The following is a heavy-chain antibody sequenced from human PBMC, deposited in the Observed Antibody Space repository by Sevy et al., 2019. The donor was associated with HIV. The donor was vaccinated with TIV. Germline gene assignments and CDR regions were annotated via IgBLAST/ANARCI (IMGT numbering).Heavy chain of an antibody. V-gene: IGHV3-23*01. CDR3: AKTDGTLTGAFDI. CDR1: GFTFSSYA. CDR2: ISGSGGST. J-gene: IGHJ3*02. Sequence: GESLKISCVASGFTFSSYAMSWVRQAPGKGLEWVSAISGSGGSTYYADSVKGRFTISRDNSKNTLYLQMNSLRAEDTAVYYCAKTDGTLTGAFDIWGQGTMVTVSS.